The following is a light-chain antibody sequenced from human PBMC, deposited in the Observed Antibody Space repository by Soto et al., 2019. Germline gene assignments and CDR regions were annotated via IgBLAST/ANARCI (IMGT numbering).Light chain of an antibody. Sequence: EVVMTQSPATLSVSPGERATLSCRASQSVSSNLAWYQQKPGQAPRLLIYGASTRATGIPARFSGSGFGTEFTLAISSLQSEDFAVYYCQQYKNWYTFGQGTKLEIK. J-gene: IGKJ2*01. V-gene: IGKV3-15*01. CDR3: QQYKNWYT. CDR2: GAS. CDR1: QSVSSN.